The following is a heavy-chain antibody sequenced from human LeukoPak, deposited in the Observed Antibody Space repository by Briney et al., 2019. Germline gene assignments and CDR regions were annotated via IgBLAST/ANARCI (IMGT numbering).Heavy chain of an antibody. J-gene: IGHJ4*02. CDR3: AKDGGLWVSAHWGDS. CDR2: ITTGGPNT. V-gene: IGHV3-23*01. D-gene: IGHD7-27*01. CDR1: GFTFSSYT. Sequence: GGSLRLSCTVSGFTFSSYTMSWVRQAPGKGLKWVSTITTGGPNTYYADSVKGRFTVSRDDSKNTLYLQMNSLRAEDTAVYYCAKDGGLWVSAHWGDSWGRGTLVTVSS.